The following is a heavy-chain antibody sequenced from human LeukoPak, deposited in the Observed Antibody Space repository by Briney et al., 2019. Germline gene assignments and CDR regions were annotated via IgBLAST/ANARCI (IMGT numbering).Heavy chain of an antibody. J-gene: IGHJ4*02. Sequence: PGGSLRLSCAASGFTVSSDYMSWVRQAPGKGLEWVSVIYSGGSTYYADSVKGRFTISRDNSKNTLYLQMNSLRAEDTAVYYCARTYCSGGSCYVYDYWGQGTLVTVSS. V-gene: IGHV3-66*01. D-gene: IGHD2-15*01. CDR3: ARTYCSGGSCYVYDY. CDR2: IYSGGST. CDR1: GFTVSSDY.